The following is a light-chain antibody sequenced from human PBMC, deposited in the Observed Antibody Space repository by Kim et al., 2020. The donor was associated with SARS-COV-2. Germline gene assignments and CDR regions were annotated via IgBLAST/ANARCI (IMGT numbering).Light chain of an antibody. Sequence: EIVMTQSPATLSVSPGERATLSCRASQSVSSNLAWYQQKTGQAPRLLIYGASTRATGIPGRFSGSGSGTEFTLTISSLQSEEFAVEYCQQYSHWPLPFGGGTKVDIK. CDR3: QQYSHWPLP. CDR2: GAS. J-gene: IGKJ4*01. V-gene: IGKV3-15*01. CDR1: QSVSSN.